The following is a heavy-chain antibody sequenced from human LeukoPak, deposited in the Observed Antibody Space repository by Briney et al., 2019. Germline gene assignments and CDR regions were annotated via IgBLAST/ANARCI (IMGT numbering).Heavy chain of an antibody. J-gene: IGHJ4*02. V-gene: IGHV1-69*05. CDR3: ARSPSGYYDFWSGYPLFRYFDY. CDR2: IIPIFGTA. D-gene: IGHD3-3*01. Sequence: GASVKVSCKASRGTFSSYAISWVRRAPGQGLEWMGGIIPIFGTANYAQKFQGRVTITTDESTSTAYMELSSLRSEDTAVYYCARSPSGYYDFWSGYPLFRYFDYWGQGILVTVSS. CDR1: RGTFSSYA.